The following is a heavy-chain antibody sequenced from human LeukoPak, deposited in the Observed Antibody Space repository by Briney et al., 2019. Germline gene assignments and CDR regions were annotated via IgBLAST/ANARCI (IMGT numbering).Heavy chain of an antibody. CDR3: ARGVDVRWPAIDY. V-gene: IGHV4-34*01. CDR2: INHSGST. J-gene: IGHJ4*02. D-gene: IGHD3-10*01. Sequence: SETLSLTCAVYGGSFSGYYWSWIRQPPGKGLEWTGEINHSGSTNYNPSLKSRVTISVDTSKNQFSLKLSSVTAADSAVYYCARGVDVRWPAIDYWGQGTLVTVSS. CDR1: GGSFSGYY.